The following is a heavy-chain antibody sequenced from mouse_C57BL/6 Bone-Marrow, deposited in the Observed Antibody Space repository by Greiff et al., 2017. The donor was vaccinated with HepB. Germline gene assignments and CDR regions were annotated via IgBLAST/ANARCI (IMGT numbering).Heavy chain of an antibody. CDR3: TRGDGSSPCHY. CDR2: IDPETGGT. Sequence: QVQLKESGAELVRPGASVTLSCKASGYTFTDYEMHWVKQTPVHGLEWIGAIDPETGGTAYNQKFKGKAILTADKSSSTAYMELRSLTSEDSAVYYCTRGDGSSPCHYWGQGTTLTVSS. CDR1: GYTFTDYE. J-gene: IGHJ2*01. D-gene: IGHD1-1*01. V-gene: IGHV1-15*01.